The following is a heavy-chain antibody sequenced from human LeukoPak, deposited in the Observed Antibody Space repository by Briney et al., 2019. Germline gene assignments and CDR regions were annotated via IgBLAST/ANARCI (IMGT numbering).Heavy chain of an antibody. CDR3: ARDRFPEGNDAFDI. J-gene: IGHJ3*02. Sequence: GGSLRLSCAASGFTFSSYEMNWVRQPPGKGLEWVSGINWNGGSTGYADSVKGRFTISRDNAKNSLYLQMNSLRAEDTALYYCARDRFPEGNDAFDIWGQGTMVTVSS. D-gene: IGHD1-14*01. CDR1: GFTFSSYE. V-gene: IGHV3-20*04. CDR2: INWNGGST.